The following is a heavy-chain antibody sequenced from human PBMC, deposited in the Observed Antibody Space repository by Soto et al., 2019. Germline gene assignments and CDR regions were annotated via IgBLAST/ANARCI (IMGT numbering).Heavy chain of an antibody. CDR2: ISGDRAYI. J-gene: IGHJ4*02. V-gene: IGHV3-48*02. CDR1: GFTFSAYS. D-gene: IGHD2-21*02. CDR3: ARQVYTVVTPMDF. Sequence: ESGGGLVQPGGSLRLSCVASGFTFSAYSMNWVRQAPGKGLEWLSYISGDRAYIYYADSVRGRFTISRDNAENSLYLQMDNLRDEDTALYYCARQVYTVVTPMDFWGQGTLVTVSS.